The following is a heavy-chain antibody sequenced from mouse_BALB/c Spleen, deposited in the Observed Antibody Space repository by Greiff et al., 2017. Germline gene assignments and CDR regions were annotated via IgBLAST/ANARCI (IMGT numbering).Heavy chain of an antibody. J-gene: IGHJ2*01. V-gene: IGHV1-54*01. Sequence: QVQLQQSGAELVRPGTSVKVSCKASGYAFTNYLIEWVKQRPGQGLEWIGVINPGSGGTNYNEKFKGKATLTADKSSSTAYMQLSSLTSDDSAVYFCARSEWDFDYWGQGTTLTVSS. CDR2: INPGSGGT. CDR1: GYAFTNYL. CDR3: ARSEWDFDY.